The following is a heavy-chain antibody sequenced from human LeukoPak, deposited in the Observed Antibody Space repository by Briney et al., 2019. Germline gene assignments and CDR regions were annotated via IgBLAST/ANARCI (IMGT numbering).Heavy chain of an antibody. CDR3: ARDTGSGWYDYYYYYMDV. CDR1: GYTFTGYY. Sequence: ASVTVSCKASGYTFTGYYMHWVRQAPGQGLEWMGIINPSGGSTSYAQKFQGRVTMTRDTSTSTVYMELSSLRSEDTAVYYCARDTGSGWYDYYYYYMDVWGKGTTVTVSS. V-gene: IGHV1-46*01. J-gene: IGHJ6*03. D-gene: IGHD6-19*01. CDR2: INPSGGST.